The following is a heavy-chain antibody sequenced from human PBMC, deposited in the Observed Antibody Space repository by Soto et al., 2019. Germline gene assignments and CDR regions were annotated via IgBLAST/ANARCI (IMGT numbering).Heavy chain of an antibody. CDR2: ISHGGNT. CDR1: GDSISSRNC. CDR3: AKDSGITFGGVSPSPYGMDV. V-gene: IGHV4-4*02. J-gene: IGHJ6*02. D-gene: IGHD3-16*01. Sequence: PSETLSLTCAVSGDSISSRNCWSWVSKPPGKGLEWIGEISHGGNTNYNPSLQSRVTISVDKSKNQFSLKLSSVTAADTAVYYCAKDSGITFGGVSPSPYGMDVWGQGTTVTVS.